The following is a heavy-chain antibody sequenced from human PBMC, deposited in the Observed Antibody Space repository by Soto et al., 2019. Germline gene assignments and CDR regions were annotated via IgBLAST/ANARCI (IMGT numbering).Heavy chain of an antibody. Sequence: SETLSLTCTVSGGSVSSGSYYRSWIRQPPGKGLEWVGYIYYSGSTNYNPSLKSRVTISVDTSKNQFSLKLSSVTAADTAVYYCARRLIAVADTGYYFDYWGQGTLVTVSS. J-gene: IGHJ4*02. V-gene: IGHV4-61*01. CDR1: GGSVSSGSYY. CDR2: IYYSGST. CDR3: ARRLIAVADTGYYFDY. D-gene: IGHD6-19*01.